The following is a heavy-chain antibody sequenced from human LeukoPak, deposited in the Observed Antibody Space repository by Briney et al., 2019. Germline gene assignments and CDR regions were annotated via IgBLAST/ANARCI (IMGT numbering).Heavy chain of an antibody. J-gene: IGHJ4*02. D-gene: IGHD3-3*01. CDR3: PRERRSGTKYFDY. Sequence: GGSLRLSCAASGFTFNDNSYMGWIRQAPGKGLEWVSQTISDSRFTTYADSVRGRFTITRDNTNNSLYLQMYNLVAEDTAVYFCPRERRSGTKYFDYWGQGTLVTVST. V-gene: IGHV3-11*05. CDR2: TISDSRFT. CDR1: GFTFNDNSY.